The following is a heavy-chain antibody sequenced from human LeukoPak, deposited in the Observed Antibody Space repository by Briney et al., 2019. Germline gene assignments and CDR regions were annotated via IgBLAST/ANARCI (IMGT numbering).Heavy chain of an antibody. V-gene: IGHV3-11*01. J-gene: IGHJ5*02. CDR1: GLTFSDYY. CDR3: ATDGAGFDT. Sequence: GGSPRLSCAASGLTFSDYYMSWIRQAPGKGLEWLSYINIGGTNTHYADSVKGRFTISRDNAKKSLYLEVTNLRAEDTAVYYCATDGAGFDTWGQGVLVTVSS. CDR2: INIGGTNT.